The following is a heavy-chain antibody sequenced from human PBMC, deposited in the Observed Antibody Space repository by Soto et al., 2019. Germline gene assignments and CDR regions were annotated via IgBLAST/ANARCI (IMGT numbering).Heavy chain of an antibody. D-gene: IGHD3-22*01. J-gene: IGHJ3*02. V-gene: IGHV3-49*03. CDR1: GFTFGDYA. Sequence: GGSLRLSCTASGFTFGDYAMSWFRQAPGKGLEWVGFIRSKAYSGTTEYAASVKGRFIISRDDSNSIAYLQMNSLKTEDTALYYCSRNIPLTYYYDSSDYHDAFDIWGHGTMVTVSS. CDR3: SRNIPLTYYYDSSDYHDAFDI. CDR2: IRSKAYSGTT.